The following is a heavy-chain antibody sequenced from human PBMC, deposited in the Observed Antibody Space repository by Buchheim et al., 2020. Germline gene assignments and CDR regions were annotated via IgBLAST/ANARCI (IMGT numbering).Heavy chain of an antibody. CDR2: ISNDGRNK. CDR3: ARGPPGYSSGWYWFDP. D-gene: IGHD6-19*01. Sequence: QVQVVESGGGVVQPGRSLRLSCAASGFIFSSFAMHWVRQAPGKGLEWVAVISNDGRNKYYGDSVKGRFTISRDNSYNTLYLQMNSLRAEDTAVYYCARGPPGYSSGWYWFDPWGQGTL. V-gene: IGHV3-30*04. CDR1: GFIFSSFA. J-gene: IGHJ5*02.